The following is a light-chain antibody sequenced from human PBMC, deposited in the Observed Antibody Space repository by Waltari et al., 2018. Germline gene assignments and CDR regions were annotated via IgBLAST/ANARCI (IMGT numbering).Light chain of an antibody. Sequence: QLALTQSPSASASLGASVKLTCPPARGHSSNVVAWQQQHPEKGPRYLMKINSDGSHSKGDEIPDRFSGSSSGAERYLTISSVQSDDEADYYCQTGGHGTWVFGGGTKLTVL. CDR3: QTGGHGTWV. J-gene: IGLJ3*02. CDR2: INSDGSH. CDR1: RGHSSNV. V-gene: IGLV4-69*01.